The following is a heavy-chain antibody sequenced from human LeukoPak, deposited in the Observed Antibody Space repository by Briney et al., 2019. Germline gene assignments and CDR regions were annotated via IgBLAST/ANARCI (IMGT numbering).Heavy chain of an antibody. V-gene: IGHV3-30*04. Sequence: GGSLRLSCAASGFTFSSFAMHWVRQAPGKGLEWVAVISSDGRNKYYVDSVQGRFTISRDNSKNTLYLQMNSLRPEDTAVYYCARDQWALDYWGQGTLVTVSS. CDR2: ISSDGRNK. J-gene: IGHJ4*02. CDR3: ARDQWALDY. D-gene: IGHD1-26*01. CDR1: GFTFSSFA.